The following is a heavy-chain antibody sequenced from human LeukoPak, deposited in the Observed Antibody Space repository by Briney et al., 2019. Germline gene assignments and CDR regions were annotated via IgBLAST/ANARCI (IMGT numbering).Heavy chain of an antibody. CDR1: GYTFTGYY. V-gene: IGHV1-2*02. CDR3: ARSLYDSSGTDY. CDR2: INPNSGGT. D-gene: IGHD3-22*01. J-gene: IGHJ4*02. Sequence: ASVKVSCKASGYTFTGYYMHWVRQAPRQGLEWMGWINPNSGGTNYAQKFQGRVTMTRDTSISTAYMELSRLRSDDTAVYYCARSLYDSSGTDYWGQGTLVTVSS.